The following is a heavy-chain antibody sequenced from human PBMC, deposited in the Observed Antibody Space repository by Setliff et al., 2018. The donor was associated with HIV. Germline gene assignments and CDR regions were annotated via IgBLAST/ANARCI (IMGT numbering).Heavy chain of an antibody. CDR3: ARPYFHQSSDAFQI. Sequence: PGESLKISCKGSGYSFTSYWIGWVRQMPGKGLEWMGIIYPRDSDARYNPSFQAQVTISADQSVSTAYLQWSSLKASDTAMYYCARPYFHQSSDAFQIWGQGTMVTVSS. J-gene: IGHJ3*02. D-gene: IGHD3-22*01. CDR1: GYSFTSYW. V-gene: IGHV5-51*01. CDR2: IYPRDSDA.